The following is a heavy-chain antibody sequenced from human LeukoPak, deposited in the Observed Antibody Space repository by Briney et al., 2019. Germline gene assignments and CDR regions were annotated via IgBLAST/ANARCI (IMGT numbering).Heavy chain of an antibody. CDR2: VSTYSGNT. CDR1: GYTFTSYG. J-gene: IGHJ4*02. CDR3: ARAFSSSWYGPGDC. D-gene: IGHD6-13*01. V-gene: IGHV1-18*01. Sequence: GASVKVSCKASGYTFTSYGISWVRQAHGQGLEWMGWVSTYSGNTNYAQKFQGRVTMTTDTSTSTAYMELSRLRSDDTAVYYCARAFSSSWYGPGDCWGQGTLVTVSS.